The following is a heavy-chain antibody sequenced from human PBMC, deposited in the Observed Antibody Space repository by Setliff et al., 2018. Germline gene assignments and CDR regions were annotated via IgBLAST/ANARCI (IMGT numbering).Heavy chain of an antibody. Sequence: PGESLKISCVASGFIVSSYGMLWGRQAPGKGLEWVAAIWSNGINKDYADSVKGRFTISRDSSKNTLYLQMNSLGAEDTAVYYCARGGAVIGVNGMDVWGQGTTVTVSS. CDR1: GFIVSSYG. D-gene: IGHD4-4*01. CDR3: ARGGAVIGVNGMDV. J-gene: IGHJ6*02. V-gene: IGHV3-33*01. CDR2: IWSNGINK.